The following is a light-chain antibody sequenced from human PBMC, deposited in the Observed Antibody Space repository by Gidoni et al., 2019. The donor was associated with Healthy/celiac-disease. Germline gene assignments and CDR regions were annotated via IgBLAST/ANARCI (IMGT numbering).Light chain of an antibody. J-gene: IGKJ1*01. CDR3: QQYGSSPRT. Sequence: EIVLTQSPGTLSLSPGERATLSCRASQSVSSSYLAWYQQKPGQAPRLLIYGASSRATGIPDRFSGSGPGTDFTLTISRLEPEDFSVYYCQQYGSSPRTFXQXTKVXIK. CDR1: QSVSSSY. CDR2: GAS. V-gene: IGKV3-20*01.